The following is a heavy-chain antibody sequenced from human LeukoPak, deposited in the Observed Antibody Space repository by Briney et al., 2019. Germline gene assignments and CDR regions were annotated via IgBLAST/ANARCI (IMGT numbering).Heavy chain of an antibody. J-gene: IGHJ4*02. CDR1: GGSISSGGYY. V-gene: IGHV4-31*03. CDR2: IYYSGST. CDR3: ARAASDYDFVY. Sequence: PSQTLSLTCTVSGGSISSGGYYWRWLRQRPGKGLEWIGYIYYSGSTYYNPSLRSRVSISVDTSKNQFSLKLSSVTAADTAVYYCARAASDYDFVYWGQGTLVTVSS. D-gene: IGHD5-12*01.